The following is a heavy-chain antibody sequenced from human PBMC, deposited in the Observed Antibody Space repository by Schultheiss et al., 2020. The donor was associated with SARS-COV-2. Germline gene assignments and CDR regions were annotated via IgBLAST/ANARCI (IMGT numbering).Heavy chain of an antibody. J-gene: IGHJ6*02. D-gene: IGHD5-12*01. CDR1: GYSISSGYY. Sequence: SETLSLTCAVSGYSISSGYYWSWIRQPPGKGLEWIGEINHSGSTNYNPSLKSRVTISVDTSKNQFSLKLSSVTAADTAVYYCARVRGYAYYYYYGMDVWGQGTTVTVSS. CDR2: INHSGST. V-gene: IGHV4-34*01. CDR3: ARVRGYAYYYYYGMDV.